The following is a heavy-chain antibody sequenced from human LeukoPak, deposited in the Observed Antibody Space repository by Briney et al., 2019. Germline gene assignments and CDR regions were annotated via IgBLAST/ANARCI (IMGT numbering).Heavy chain of an antibody. J-gene: IGHJ4*02. CDR2: ISGSGGST. CDR3: AKGSITMVRGVTLPLGY. Sequence: GGSLRLSCAASGFTFSGYAMSWVRQGPGKGLEWVSAISGSGGSTYYADSVKGRFTISRDNSKNTPYLQMNSLRAEDTAVYYCAKGSITMVRGVTLPLGYWGQGTLVTVSS. D-gene: IGHD3-10*01. CDR1: GFTFSGYA. V-gene: IGHV3-23*01.